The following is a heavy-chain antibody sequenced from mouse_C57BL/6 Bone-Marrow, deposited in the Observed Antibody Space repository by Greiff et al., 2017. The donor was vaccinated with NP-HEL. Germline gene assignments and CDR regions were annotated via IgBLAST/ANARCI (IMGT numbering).Heavy chain of an antibody. Sequence: VQLQQSGAELVKPGASVKLSCKASGYTFTEYTIHWVKQRSGQGLEWIGWFYPGSGSIKYNEKFKDKATLTAGKSSSTVYMELSRLTSEGSAVDFCARHGDYYGSTQGAMDYWGQGTSVTVSS. CDR1: GYTFTEYT. D-gene: IGHD1-1*01. V-gene: IGHV1-62-2*01. J-gene: IGHJ4*01. CDR2: FYPGSGSI. CDR3: ARHGDYYGSTQGAMDY.